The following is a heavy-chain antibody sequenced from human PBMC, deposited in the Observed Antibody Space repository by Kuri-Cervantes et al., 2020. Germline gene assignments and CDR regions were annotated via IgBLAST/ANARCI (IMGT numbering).Heavy chain of an antibody. D-gene: IGHD6-13*01. CDR1: GGSLIGYY. CDR3: ASVVQGISSWYVGDYYYYMDV. V-gene: IGHV4-34*01. CDR2: INHSGST. Sequence: GSLRLSCAVYGGSLIGYYWSWIRHPPGKGLEWIGEINHSGSTNYNPSLKSRVTISVDTSMNQFSLKLSSVTAADTAVYYCASVVQGISSWYVGDYYYYMDVWGKGTTVTVSS. J-gene: IGHJ6*03.